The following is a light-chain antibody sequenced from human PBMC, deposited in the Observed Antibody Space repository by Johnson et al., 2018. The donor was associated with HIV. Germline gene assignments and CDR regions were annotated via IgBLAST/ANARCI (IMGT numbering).Light chain of an antibody. CDR1: SSNIGNNF. CDR3: GTWDSSLSANV. Sequence: QSVLTQPPSVSAAPGQKVTISCSGSSSNIGNNFVSWYQHLPGTAPKLLIYENNKRPSGIPDRFSGSQSGTSATLGITGLQTGDEADYYCGTWDSSLSANVVGTGTKVTVL. CDR2: ENN. J-gene: IGLJ1*01. V-gene: IGLV1-51*02.